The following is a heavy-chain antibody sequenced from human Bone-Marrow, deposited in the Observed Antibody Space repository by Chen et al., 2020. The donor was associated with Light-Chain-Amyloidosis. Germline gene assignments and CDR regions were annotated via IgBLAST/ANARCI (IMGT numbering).Heavy chain of an antibody. V-gene: IGHV1-69*01. CDR1: GGTFSSYA. J-gene: IGHJ6*02. CDR3: AIRDYYGSGSYRYYYGMDV. CDR2: IIPICGTA. Sequence: QVQLVQSGAEVKKPGSSVKVSCKASGGTFSSYAISWVRQAPGQGLEWMGGIIPICGTANYAQKFQGRVTITADESTSTAYMELSSLRSEDTAVYYCAIRDYYGSGSYRYYYGMDVWGQGTTVTVSS. D-gene: IGHD3-10*01.